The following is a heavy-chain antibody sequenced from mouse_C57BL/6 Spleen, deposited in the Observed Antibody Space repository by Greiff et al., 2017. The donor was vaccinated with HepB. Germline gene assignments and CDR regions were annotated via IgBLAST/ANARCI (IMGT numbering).Heavy chain of an antibody. V-gene: IGHV5-17*01. D-gene: IGHD3-2*02. CDR2: ISSGSSTI. CDR1: GFTFSDYG. J-gene: IGHJ3*01. Sequence: EVQLQESGGGLVKPGGSLKLSCAASGFTFSDYGMHWVRQAPEKGLEWVAYISSGSSTIYYADTVKGRFTISRDNAKNTLFLQMTSLRSEDTAIYYCARLGQLRACFAYWGQGTLVTVSA. CDR3: ARLGQLRACFAY.